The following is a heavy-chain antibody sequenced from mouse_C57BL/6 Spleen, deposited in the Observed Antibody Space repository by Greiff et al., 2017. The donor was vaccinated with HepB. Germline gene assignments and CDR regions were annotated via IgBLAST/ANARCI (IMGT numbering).Heavy chain of an antibody. V-gene: IGHV1-52*01. Sequence: VQLQQPGAELVRPGSSVKLSCKASGYTFTSYWMHWVKQRPIQGLEWIGNIDPSDSETHYNQKFKDKATLTVDKSSSTAYMQLSSLTSEDSAVYYCARGGYGYTWFAYWGQGTLVTVSA. J-gene: IGHJ3*01. D-gene: IGHD2-2*01. CDR2: IDPSDSET. CDR3: ARGGYGYTWFAY. CDR1: GYTFTSYW.